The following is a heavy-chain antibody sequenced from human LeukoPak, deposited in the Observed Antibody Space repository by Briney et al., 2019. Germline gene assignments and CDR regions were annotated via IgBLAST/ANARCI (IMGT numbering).Heavy chain of an antibody. CDR1: GGSISSYY. D-gene: IGHD6-13*01. Sequence: SETLSLTCTVSGGSISSYYWSWIRQPPGKGLEWIGYIYYSGSTNHNPSLKSRVSISVDTSKNQFSLRLSAVTAADTAVYYCARPSSSWSLGAFDIWGQGTMVTVSS. V-gene: IGHV4-59*08. CDR3: ARPSSSWSLGAFDI. J-gene: IGHJ3*02. CDR2: IYYSGST.